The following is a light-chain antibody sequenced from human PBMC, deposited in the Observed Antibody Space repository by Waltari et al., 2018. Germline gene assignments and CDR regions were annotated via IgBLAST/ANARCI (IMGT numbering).Light chain of an antibody. CDR1: ESILTR. CDR2: KAS. V-gene: IGKV1-5*03. CDR3: HQYNSYSPWM. Sequence: DIQMTQSPSTLSAFVGARVPLTCRASESILTRLAWYQQKPGMAPNLLIYKASRLHSGVSSRFSGSGSGTEFTLTISSLQPDDVATYYCHQYNSYSPWMFGQGTRVEI. J-gene: IGKJ1*01.